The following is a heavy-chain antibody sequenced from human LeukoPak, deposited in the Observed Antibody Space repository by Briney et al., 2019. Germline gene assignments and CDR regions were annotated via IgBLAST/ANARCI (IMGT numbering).Heavy chain of an antibody. V-gene: IGHV3-7*01. J-gene: IGHJ4*02. CDR3: ARQRGSGCLDY. CDR2: IKQDGSET. Sequence: GGSLRLSCAASRVTLSNYWMSWVRQAPGKGLEWVANIKQDGSETYYVDSVKGRFTISRDNAKNSLSLQMNSLRAEDTAVYYCARQRGSGCLDYWGQGTLVTVSS. CDR1: RVTLSNYW. D-gene: IGHD6-19*01.